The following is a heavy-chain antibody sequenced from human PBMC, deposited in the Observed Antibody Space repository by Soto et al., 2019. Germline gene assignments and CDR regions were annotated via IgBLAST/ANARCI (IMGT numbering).Heavy chain of an antibody. CDR1: GYSFTIYW. D-gene: IGHD3-22*01. CDR2: IYPGDSDT. Sequence: GESLKISCKGSGYSFTIYWIGWVRQMPGKGLEWMGIIYPGDSDTRYSPSFQGQVTISADKSISTAYLQWSSLKASDTAMYYCARAFYYDSSGYYFDYCGQGSLVTVSS. CDR3: ARAFYYDSSGYYFDY. J-gene: IGHJ4*02. V-gene: IGHV5-51*01.